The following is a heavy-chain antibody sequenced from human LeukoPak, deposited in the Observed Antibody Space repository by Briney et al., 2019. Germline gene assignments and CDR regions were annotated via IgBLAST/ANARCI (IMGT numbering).Heavy chain of an antibody. D-gene: IGHD6-13*01. Sequence: GASVKVSCKASGYTFTGYYMHWVRQAPGQGLEWMGWINPNSGGTNYAQKLQGRVTMTRDTSISTAYMELSRLRSDDTAVYYCASPQSIAAAGTTGENWFDPWGQGTLVTVSS. CDR3: ASPQSIAAAGTTGENWFDP. CDR1: GYTFTGYY. J-gene: IGHJ5*02. CDR2: INPNSGGT. V-gene: IGHV1-2*02.